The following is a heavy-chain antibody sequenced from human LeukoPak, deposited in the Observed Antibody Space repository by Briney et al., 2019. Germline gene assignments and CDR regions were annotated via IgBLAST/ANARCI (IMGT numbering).Heavy chain of an antibody. Sequence: SETLSLTCTVSGGSISSSSYYWGWIRQPPGKGLEWIGSIYHSGSTYYNPSLKSRLTISADTSKNQFSLRLSSVTAADTAVYYCVRVDNGGNYFDYWGQGTLVTVSS. CDR3: VRVDNGGNYFDY. D-gene: IGHD4-23*01. CDR2: IYHSGST. J-gene: IGHJ4*02. CDR1: GGSISSSSYY. V-gene: IGHV4-39*07.